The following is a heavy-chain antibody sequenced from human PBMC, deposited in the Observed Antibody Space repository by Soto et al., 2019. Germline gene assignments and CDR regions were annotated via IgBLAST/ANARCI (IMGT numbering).Heavy chain of an antibody. CDR3: ARVGRLGELSLLSQ. D-gene: IGHD3-16*02. CDR2: IYHSGST. V-gene: IGHV4-4*02. CDR1: GGSISSSNW. Sequence: QVQLQESGPGLVKPSGTLSLTCAVSGGSISSSNWWSWVRQPPGKGLEWIGEIYHSGSTNYNPSLKSRVTISVDKSKNQCPLKPSSVPAADTAVYYSARVGRLGELSLLSQWGQGTLVTVSS. J-gene: IGHJ4*02.